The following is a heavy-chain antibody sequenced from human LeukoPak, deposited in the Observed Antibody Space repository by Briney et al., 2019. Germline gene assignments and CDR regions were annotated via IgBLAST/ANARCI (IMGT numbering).Heavy chain of an antibody. CDR2: IIPIFGTA. CDR3: ASSSPYGDYGKDDY. CDR1: GGTFSSYA. J-gene: IGHJ4*02. V-gene: IGHV1-69*05. Sequence: SVKVSCKASGGTFSSYAISWERQAPGQGLGWMGRIIPIFGTANYAQKFQGRVTITTDESTSTAYMELSSLRSEDTAVYYCASSSPYGDYGKDDYWGQGTLVTVSS. D-gene: IGHD4-17*01.